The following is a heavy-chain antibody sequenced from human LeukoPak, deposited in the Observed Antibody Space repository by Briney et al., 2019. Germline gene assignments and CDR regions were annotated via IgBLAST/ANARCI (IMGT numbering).Heavy chain of an antibody. Sequence: GGSLRLSCAASGFTFSDYYMSWIRQAPGKGLEWVSYISSSGSTIYYADSVKGRFTISRDNAKNSLYLQINSLRAADTAVYYCARDQSGAYCSSTSCYENYYYYYMDVWGKGTTVTVSS. CDR2: ISSSGSTI. CDR1: GFTFSDYY. V-gene: IGHV3-11*04. J-gene: IGHJ6*03. CDR3: ARDQSGAYCSSTSCYENYYYYYMDV. D-gene: IGHD2-2*01.